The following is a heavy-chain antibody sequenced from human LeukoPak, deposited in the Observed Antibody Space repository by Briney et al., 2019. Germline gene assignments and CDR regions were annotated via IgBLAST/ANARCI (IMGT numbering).Heavy chain of an antibody. J-gene: IGHJ4*02. V-gene: IGHV3-21*01. D-gene: IGHD3-10*01. CDR3: ARNDLPKWFGELSPLDY. CDR1: GFTFSSYA. Sequence: GGSLRLSCAASGFTFSSYAMSWVRQAPGKGLEWVSSISSSSSYIYYADSVKGRFTISRDNAKNSLYLQMNSLRAEDTAVYYCARNDLPKWFGELSPLDYWGQGTLVTVSS. CDR2: ISSSSSYI.